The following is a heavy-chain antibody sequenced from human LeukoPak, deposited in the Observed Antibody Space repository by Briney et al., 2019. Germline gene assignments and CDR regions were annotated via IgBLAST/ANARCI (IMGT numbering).Heavy chain of an antibody. D-gene: IGHD6-19*01. Sequence: PGRSLRLSCTASGFTFGDYAMSWVRQAPGKGLEWVGFIRSKAYGGTTEYAASVKGRFTISRDDSKSIAYLQMNSLKTEDTAVYYCTRNSIAVADLDYWGQGTLVTVSS. CDR2: IRSKAYGGTT. CDR1: GFTFGDYA. J-gene: IGHJ4*02. CDR3: TRNSIAVADLDY. V-gene: IGHV3-49*04.